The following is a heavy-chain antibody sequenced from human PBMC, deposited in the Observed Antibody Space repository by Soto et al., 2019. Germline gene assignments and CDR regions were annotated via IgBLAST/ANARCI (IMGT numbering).Heavy chain of an antibody. CDR3: ATNRGYDFYYPDS. CDR1: GASVKTGGYY. V-gene: IGHV4-31*11. Sequence: QVQLQESGPGLVRHSQTLSLTYDVSGASVKTGGYYWTWIRQHPEKGLEWIGYINYSGTTYNPSLKSRAFLSLDMSKNQFSLNLTSVTAADTAVYYCATNRGYDFYYPDSWGQGILVTVSS. D-gene: IGHD3-3*01. CDR2: INYSGTT. J-gene: IGHJ4*02.